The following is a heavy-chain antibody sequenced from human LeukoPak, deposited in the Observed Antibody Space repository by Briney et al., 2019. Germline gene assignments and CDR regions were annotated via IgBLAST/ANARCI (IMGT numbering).Heavy chain of an antibody. V-gene: IGHV3-30*18. CDR3: AKAMYSSGWSTSDY. J-gene: IGHJ4*02. D-gene: IGHD6-19*01. CDR1: GFTFSSYG. Sequence: PGGSLRLSCAASGFTFSSYGMHWVRQAPGKGLEWVAVISYDGSNKYYADSVKGRFTISRDNSKNTLYLQMNSLRAEDTAVYYCAKAMYSSGWSTSDYWGQGTLVTVSS. CDR2: ISYDGSNK.